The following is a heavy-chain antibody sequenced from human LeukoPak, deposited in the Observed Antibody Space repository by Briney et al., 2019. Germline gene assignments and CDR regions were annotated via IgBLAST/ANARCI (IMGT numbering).Heavy chain of an antibody. J-gene: IGHJ5*02. CDR2: IYYSGST. D-gene: IGHD3-22*01. V-gene: IGHV4-39*01. Sequence: SETLSLTCTVSGGSISSSSYYWGRIRQPPGKGREWIGSIYYSGSTYYNPALKSRVTISVDTSKNQFSLQLSSVPAADTAVYYCARTPRVIGWFDPWGQGTLVTVSS. CDR1: GGSISSSSYY. CDR3: ARTPRVIGWFDP.